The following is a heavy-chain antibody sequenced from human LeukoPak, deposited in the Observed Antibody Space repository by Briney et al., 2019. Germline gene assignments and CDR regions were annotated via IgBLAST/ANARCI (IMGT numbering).Heavy chain of an antibody. CDR1: GGSISSYY. D-gene: IGHD6-13*01. Sequence: PSETLSLTCTVSGGSISSYYLSWIRQPPGKGLEWIGYIYYSGSTNYNPSLKSRVTISVDTSENQFSLKLSSVTAADTAVYYCARDVGSSWSSNWFDPWGQGTLVTVSS. CDR3: ARDVGSSWSSNWFDP. CDR2: IYYSGST. J-gene: IGHJ5*02. V-gene: IGHV4-59*01.